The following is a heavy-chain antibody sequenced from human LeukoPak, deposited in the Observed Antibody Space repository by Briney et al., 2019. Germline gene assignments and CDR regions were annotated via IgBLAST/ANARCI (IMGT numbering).Heavy chain of an antibody. CDR2: IYYSGST. CDR3: AGIVGYCSSTSCYAPVDY. J-gene: IGHJ4*02. CDR1: GGSISSYY. V-gene: IGHV4-59*05. D-gene: IGHD2-2*01. Sequence: PSETLSLTCTVSGGSISSYYWSWIRQPPGKGLEWIGSIYYSGSTYYNPSLKSRVTISVDTSKNQFSLKLSSVTAADTAVYYCAGIVGYCSSTSCYAPVDYWGQGTLVTVSS.